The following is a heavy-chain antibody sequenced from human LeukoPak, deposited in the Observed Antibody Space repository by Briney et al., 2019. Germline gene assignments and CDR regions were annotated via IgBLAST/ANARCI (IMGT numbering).Heavy chain of an antibody. D-gene: IGHD3-3*01. CDR3: ARGGDFWSGYSRGYYMDV. CDR2: ISGSGDST. Sequence: GGTLRLSCAASGFTFSSYGMSWVRQAPGKGLEWVSVISGSGDSTYYADSVKGRFTISRDNSKNTLYLQMNSLRAEDTAGYYCARGGDFWSGYSRGYYMDVWGKGTTVTVSS. CDR1: GFTFSSYG. J-gene: IGHJ6*03. V-gene: IGHV3-23*01.